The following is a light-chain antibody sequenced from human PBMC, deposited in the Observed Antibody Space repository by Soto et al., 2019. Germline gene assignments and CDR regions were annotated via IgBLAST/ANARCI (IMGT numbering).Light chain of an antibody. Sequence: QSALTQPASVSGSPGQSITISCTGTSSDVGGYNYVSWYQQHPGKAPKVMIYDVSNRPSGVSNRFSGSKSGNTASLTISGLQAEDEADYYCSSYTGSSTSMIFGGGTKLTVL. CDR1: SSDVGGYNY. CDR3: SSYTGSSTSMI. J-gene: IGLJ2*01. V-gene: IGLV2-14*03. CDR2: DVS.